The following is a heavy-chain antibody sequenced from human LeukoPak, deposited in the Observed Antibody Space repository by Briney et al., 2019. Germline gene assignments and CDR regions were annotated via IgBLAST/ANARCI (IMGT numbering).Heavy chain of an antibody. CDR1: GFTFSSYW. J-gene: IGHJ5*02. D-gene: IGHD4-17*01. Sequence: GGSLRLSCVASGFTFSSYWMHWVRQAPGKGLVWVSRINSDGSSTSYADSVKGRFTISRDNAKNTLYLQMNSLRVEDTAVYYCTRDHGDYGNFFGPWGQGTLVTVSS. V-gene: IGHV3-74*01. CDR3: TRDHGDYGNFFGP. CDR2: INSDGSST.